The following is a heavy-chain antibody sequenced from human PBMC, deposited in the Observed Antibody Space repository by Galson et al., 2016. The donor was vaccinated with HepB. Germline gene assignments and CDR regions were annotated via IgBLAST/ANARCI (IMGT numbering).Heavy chain of an antibody. Sequence: SVKVSCKASGYTFTTYYIHWVRQAPGQGLEWMGMIIPGSGTTRYAQNFRGRVTVSRDTSTSTAYMDLSSLRSEDTAVYYCARVLRDSRSYYYHGMDVWGQGTTVTVSS. D-gene: IGHD2-15*01. J-gene: IGHJ6*02. V-gene: IGHV1-46*01. CDR3: ARVLRDSRSYYYHGMDV. CDR1: GYTFTTYY. CDR2: IIPGSGTT.